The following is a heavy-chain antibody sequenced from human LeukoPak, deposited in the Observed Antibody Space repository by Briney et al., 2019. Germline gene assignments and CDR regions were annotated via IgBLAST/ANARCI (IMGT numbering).Heavy chain of an antibody. V-gene: IGHV1-69*04. CDR1: GGTFSSYA. CDR3: AGYSLTGSYYYYGMDV. J-gene: IGHJ6*02. CDR2: IIPILGIA. D-gene: IGHD3-16*02. Sequence: SVKVSCKASGGTFSSYAISWVRQAPGQGLEWMGRIIPILGIANYAQKFQGRVTITADKSTSTAYMELSSLRSEDTAVYYCAGYSLTGSYYYYGMDVWGQGTTVTVSS.